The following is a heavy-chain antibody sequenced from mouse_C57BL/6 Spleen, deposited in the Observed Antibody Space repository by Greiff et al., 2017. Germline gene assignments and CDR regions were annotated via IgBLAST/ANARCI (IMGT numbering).Heavy chain of an antibody. CDR1: GYTFTSYW. CDR2: IYPGSGST. V-gene: IGHV1-55*01. Sequence: QVQLQQSGAELVKPGASVKMSCKASGYTFTSYWITWVKQRPGQGLEWIGDIYPGSGSTNYNEKFKSKATLTVDTSSSTAYMQLSSLTSEDSAVYYCARQLRGYFDVWGTGTTVTVSS. D-gene: IGHD1-1*01. CDR3: ARQLRGYFDV. J-gene: IGHJ1*03.